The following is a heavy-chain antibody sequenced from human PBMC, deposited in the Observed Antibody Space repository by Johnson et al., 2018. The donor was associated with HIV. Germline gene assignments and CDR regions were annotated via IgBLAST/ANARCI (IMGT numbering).Heavy chain of an antibody. V-gene: IGHV3-11*04. CDR1: GFTFSDYS. D-gene: IGHD3-22*01. Sequence: QVQLVESGGGLVKPGGSLRVSCAASGFTFSDYSMSWIRQAPGKGLEWVSYIRSSGSTIYYADSVKGRFTISRDNAKNSLYLQMNSLRAEDTAVYYCARVQIISGFNWHYYESSIDAVDIWGQGKMVTVSS. CDR2: IRSSGSTI. CDR3: ARVQIISGFNWHYYESSIDAVDI. J-gene: IGHJ3*02.